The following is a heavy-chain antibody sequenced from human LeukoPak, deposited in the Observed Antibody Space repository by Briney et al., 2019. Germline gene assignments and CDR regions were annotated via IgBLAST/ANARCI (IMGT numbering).Heavy chain of an antibody. CDR1: GFTFSSYG. J-gene: IGHJ4*02. V-gene: IGHV3-30*02. Sequence: GGSLRLSCAASGFTFSSYGMHWVRQAPGKGLEWVAFIWYDGSNKYYADSVKGRFTISRDNSKNTLYLQMNSLRAEDTAVYYCAKDATMARGVADFIDYWGQGTLVTVSS. D-gene: IGHD3-10*01. CDR2: IWYDGSNK. CDR3: AKDATMARGVADFIDY.